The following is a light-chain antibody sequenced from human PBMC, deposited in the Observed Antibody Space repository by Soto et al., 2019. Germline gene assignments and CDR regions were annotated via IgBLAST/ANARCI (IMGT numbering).Light chain of an antibody. V-gene: IGKV3-20*01. CDR2: DAS. J-gene: IGKJ2*01. Sequence: EIVLTQSPGTLSLSPGETATLSCRASQSVRSNYLAWYQQKPGQAPRLLIYDASSRATGIPDRFSGSGSDTDFTLTISRVEPEDFAVYYCQHFGGSPPKYTFGQGTKLEI. CDR1: QSVRSNY. CDR3: QHFGGSPPKYT.